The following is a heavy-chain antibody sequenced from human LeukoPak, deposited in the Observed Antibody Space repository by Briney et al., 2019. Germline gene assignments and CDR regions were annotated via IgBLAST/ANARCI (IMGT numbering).Heavy chain of an antibody. CDR1: GYSISSGYY. Sequence: ETLSLTCTVSGYSISSGYYWGWIRQPPGKGLEWIGSIYHSGSTYYNPSLKSRVTISVDTSKNQFSLKLSSVTAADTAVYYCARDRYWYFDLWGRGTLVTVSS. J-gene: IGHJ2*01. CDR3: ARDRYWYFDL. V-gene: IGHV4-38-2*02. CDR2: IYHSGST.